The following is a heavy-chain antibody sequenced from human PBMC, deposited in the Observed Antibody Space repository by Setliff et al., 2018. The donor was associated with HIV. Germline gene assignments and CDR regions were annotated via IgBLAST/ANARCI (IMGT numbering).Heavy chain of an antibody. CDR3: ARHQSGYNFSPFDN. J-gene: IGHJ4*02. CDR2: VSYSGTT. CDR1: SGSFSSRHY. Sequence: SETLSLTCTVSSGSFSSRHYWGWIRQSPGKGLEWIGSVSYSGTTYYNPSLRSRITISVDTSKNQFSQIVSSVTAADTATYYCARHQSGYNFSPFDNWGLGSLVTVSS. V-gene: IGHV4-39*01. D-gene: IGHD5-12*01.